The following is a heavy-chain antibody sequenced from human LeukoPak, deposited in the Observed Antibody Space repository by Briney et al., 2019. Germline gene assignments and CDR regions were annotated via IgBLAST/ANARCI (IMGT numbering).Heavy chain of an antibody. CDR3: ARVGKYSGSYPDY. J-gene: IGHJ4*02. CDR1: GYTFNKYA. V-gene: IGHV7-4-1*02. CDR2: IDTNTGNP. Sequence: ASVKISCNASGYTFNKYATNWVRQAPGQGLEWLGWIDTNTGNPTFAQGFTGRIVFSLDTSVSTTYLQITSLKTEDTAMYYCARVGKYSGSYPDYWGQGTLVTVSS. D-gene: IGHD1-26*01.